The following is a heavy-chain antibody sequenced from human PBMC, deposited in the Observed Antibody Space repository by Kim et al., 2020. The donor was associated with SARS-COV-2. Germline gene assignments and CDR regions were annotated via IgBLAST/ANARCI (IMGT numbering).Heavy chain of an antibody. CDR1: GFTFSSYS. V-gene: IGHV3-21*01. D-gene: IGHD6-19*01. CDR3: ARDIWGVAVAALKEYYYYGMDV. J-gene: IGHJ6*02. CDR2: ISSSSSYI. Sequence: GGSLRLSCAASGFTFSSYSMNWVRQAPGKGLEWVSSISSSSSYIYYADSVKGRFTISRDNAKNSLYLQMNSLRAEDTAVYYCARDIWGVAVAALKEYYYYGMDVWGQGTTVTVSS.